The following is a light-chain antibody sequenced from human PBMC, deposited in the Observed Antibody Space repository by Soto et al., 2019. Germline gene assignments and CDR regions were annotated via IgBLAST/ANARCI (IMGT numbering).Light chain of an antibody. CDR3: ETWDINTRV. CDR2: LEGSGIY. Sequence: QPVLTQSSSASASLGSSVKLTCTLSSGHSGYIIAWHQQQPGKAPRYLMKLEGSGIYNKASGVPDRFSGSSSGADRYLTISNLQFEDEADYYCETWDINTRVFGGGTKLTVL. CDR1: SGHSGYI. J-gene: IGLJ3*02. V-gene: IGLV4-60*02.